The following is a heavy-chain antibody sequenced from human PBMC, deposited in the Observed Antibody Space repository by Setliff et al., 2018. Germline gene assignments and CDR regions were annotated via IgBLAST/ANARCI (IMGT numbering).Heavy chain of an antibody. CDR3: ARTGTYRYFDY. CDR1: GGSISSGVYY. J-gene: IGHJ4*02. D-gene: IGHD1-1*01. CDR2: IYYRGDT. V-gene: IGHV4-39*01. Sequence: PSETLSLTCTVSGGSISSGVYYWAWIRQPPGKGLEWIGRIYYRGDTYYNASLKSRLTFTVDTSKNQVSLNLRSVTAADTAVYYCARTGTYRYFDYWGQGTQVTVSS.